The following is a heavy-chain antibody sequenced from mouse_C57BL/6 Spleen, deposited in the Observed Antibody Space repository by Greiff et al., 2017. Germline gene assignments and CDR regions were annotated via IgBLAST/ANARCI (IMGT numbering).Heavy chain of an antibody. CDR2: INYDGSST. CDR1: GFTFSDYY. CDR3: ARESGNSSYYYAMDD. Sequence: EVQRVESEGGLVQPGRSLKLSCTASGFTFSDYYMAWVRQVPEKGLEWVANINYDGSSTYYLDSLKSRFILTRDNAKNILYLQMSSLKSEDTATYYCARESGNSSYYYAMDDRGQGTSVTVSS. V-gene: IGHV5-16*01. D-gene: IGHD1-1*01. J-gene: IGHJ4*01.